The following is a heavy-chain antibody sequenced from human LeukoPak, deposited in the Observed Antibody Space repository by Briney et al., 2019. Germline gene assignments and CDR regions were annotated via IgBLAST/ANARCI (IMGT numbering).Heavy chain of an antibody. Sequence: PSETLSLTCTVSGGSISSGGYYWSWIRQHPGKGLEWIGYIRYSGDTYYSPSLRSRLTISVDTSKNQFSLRMRSVTAADTAVYYCARVVAYDSTGYYLYYFDYWGQGTLVTVSS. D-gene: IGHD3-22*01. J-gene: IGHJ4*02. CDR3: ARVVAYDSTGYYLYYFDY. CDR2: IRYSGDT. CDR1: GGSISSGGYY. V-gene: IGHV4-31*03.